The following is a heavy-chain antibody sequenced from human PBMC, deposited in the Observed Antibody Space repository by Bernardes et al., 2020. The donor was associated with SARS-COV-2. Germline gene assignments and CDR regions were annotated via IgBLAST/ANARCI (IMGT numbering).Heavy chain of an antibody. V-gene: IGHV3-74*01. J-gene: IGHJ3*01. CDR3: ATGRDYYNGD. D-gene: IGHD2-8*01. CDR2: INTDGTNT. CDR1: GFTFTSYW. Sequence: GGSLRLSCAASGFTFTSYWIHWVRQAPGEGLVWVSRINTDGTNTNYADSVKGRFTVASDNAKNTAYLQVNSLRVDDTAVYYCATGRDYYNGDWGQGTMVTVSS.